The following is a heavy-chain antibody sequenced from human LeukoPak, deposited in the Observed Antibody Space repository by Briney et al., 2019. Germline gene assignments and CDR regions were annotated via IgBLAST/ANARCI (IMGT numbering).Heavy chain of an antibody. V-gene: IGHV1-69*05. J-gene: IGHJ6*03. CDR2: IIPIFGPA. CDR3: ARDPLEAAMAPYYYYYMDV. CDR1: GGTFSSYA. D-gene: IGHD5-18*01. Sequence: SVKVSCKASGGTFSSYAISWVRQAPGQGLEWMGGIIPIFGPANYAQKFQGRVTITTDESTSTAYMELSSLRSEDTAVYYCARDPLEAAMAPYYYYYMDVWGKGTTVTVSS.